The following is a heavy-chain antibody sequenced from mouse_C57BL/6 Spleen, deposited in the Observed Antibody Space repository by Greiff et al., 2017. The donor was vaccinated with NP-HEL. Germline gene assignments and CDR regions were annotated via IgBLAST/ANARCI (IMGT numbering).Heavy chain of an antibody. D-gene: IGHD1-1*01. CDR1: GYTFTEYT. CDR2: FYPGSGSI. CDR3: ARHEDGDILRVGPPWFAY. J-gene: IGHJ3*01. Sequence: QVQLKQSGAELVKPGASVKLSCKASGYTFTEYTIHWVKQRSGQGLEWIGWFYPGSGSIKYNEKFKDKATLTADKSSSTVYMELSRLTSEDSAVYFCARHEDGDILRVGPPWFAYWGQGTLVTASA. V-gene: IGHV1-62-2*01.